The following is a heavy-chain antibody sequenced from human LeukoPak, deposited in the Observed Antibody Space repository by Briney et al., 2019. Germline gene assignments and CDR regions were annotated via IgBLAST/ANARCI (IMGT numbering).Heavy chain of an antibody. V-gene: IGHV3-23*01. CDR2: ISGSGGST. Sequence: GGSLRLSCAASGFTFSSYGMSWVRQAPGKGLEWVSAISGSGGSTYYADSVKGRLTISRDNSKSTLYLQMNSLRAEDTAVYYCAKDAWGAVAGTFDYWGQGTLVTVSS. CDR1: GFTFSSYG. D-gene: IGHD6-19*01. J-gene: IGHJ4*02. CDR3: AKDAWGAVAGTFDY.